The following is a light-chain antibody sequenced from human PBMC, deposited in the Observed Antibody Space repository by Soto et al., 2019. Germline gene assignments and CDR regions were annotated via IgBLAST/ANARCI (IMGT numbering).Light chain of an antibody. CDR2: DAS. CDR3: QQRSNWPLT. J-gene: IGKJ4*01. Sequence: EIVLTQSPATLSLSPGERATLSCRASQSVSSLLASYQQKSGQPPRLLVSDASKRATGVPARFSGSGSGTDFTLIISSLEPEDFAVYYCQQRSNWPLTFGGGTKVEIK. V-gene: IGKV3-11*01. CDR1: QSVSSL.